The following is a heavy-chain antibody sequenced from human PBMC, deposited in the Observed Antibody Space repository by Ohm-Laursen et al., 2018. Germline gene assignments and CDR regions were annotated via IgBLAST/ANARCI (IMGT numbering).Heavy chain of an antibody. D-gene: IGHD1-14*01. Sequence: ETLSLTCAASGFTFSSYAMTWVRQAPGKGLEWVSAIGGSGGSTYYADSVKGRFTISRDNSKNTPYLQMNSLRAEDTAVYYCARMNLDAFDIWGQGTMVTVSS. CDR2: IGGSGGST. V-gene: IGHV3-23*01. CDR3: ARMNLDAFDI. J-gene: IGHJ3*02. CDR1: GFTFSSYA.